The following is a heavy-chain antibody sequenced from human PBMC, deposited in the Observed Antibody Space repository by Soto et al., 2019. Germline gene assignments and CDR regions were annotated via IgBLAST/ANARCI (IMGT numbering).Heavy chain of an antibody. V-gene: IGHV4-31*11. CDR1: GASISGGDSY. CDR3: AREPYCTSATCFIHFDP. D-gene: IGHD2-2*01. J-gene: IGHJ5*02. Sequence: SETLSLTCAVSGASISGGDSYWSWIRQRPGKGLEWIGYIFHTGSTYYNPSLKSRVTISLDSSKNQFSLKLTSATAADTAVYFCAREPYCTSATCFIHFDPWGQGSLVTVSS. CDR2: IFHTGST.